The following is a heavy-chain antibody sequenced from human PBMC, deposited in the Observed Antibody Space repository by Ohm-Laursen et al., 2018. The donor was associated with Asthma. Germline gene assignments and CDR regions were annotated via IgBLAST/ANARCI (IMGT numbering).Heavy chain of an antibody. J-gene: IGHJ6*02. V-gene: IGHV3-30*09. CDR3: ASHYYGSGSHYYYYGMDV. Sequence: SLRLSCAASGFSFSNYDVHWVRQAPGKGLEWVAVTSVDGTIKIYTDSVKGRFAISRDNSKNTLYLQMNSLRAEDTAVYYCASHYYGSGSHYYYYGMDVWGQGTTVTVSS. CDR1: GFSFSNYD. CDR2: TSVDGTIK. D-gene: IGHD3-10*01.